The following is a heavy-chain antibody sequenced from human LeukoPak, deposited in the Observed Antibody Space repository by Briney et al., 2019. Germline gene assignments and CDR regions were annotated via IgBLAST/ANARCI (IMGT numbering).Heavy chain of an antibody. CDR2: IYYSGST. J-gene: IGHJ4*02. CDR3: AKYSGSHYVDY. CDR1: GYSISSTNW. D-gene: IGHD1-26*01. Sequence: PSETLSLTCAVSGYSISSTNWWGWIRQPPGKGLEWIGYIYYSGSTYYNPSLKSRVTMSVDTSKNQFSLKLSSVTAVDTAVYYCAKYSGSHYVDYWGQGTLVTVSS. V-gene: IGHV4-28*01.